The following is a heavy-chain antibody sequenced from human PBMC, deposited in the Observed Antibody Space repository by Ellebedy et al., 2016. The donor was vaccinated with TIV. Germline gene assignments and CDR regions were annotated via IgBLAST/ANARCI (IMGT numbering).Heavy chain of an antibody. Sequence: PGGSLRLSCKSSGYSRIYWFTWVRQMPGKGLEGMGRINPSDSYTNYSPSFQGLVTMSVDNSISPAYLQWSSLKASDTAMYYCANYWNGAFDIWGQGTMVTVSS. J-gene: IGHJ3*02. V-gene: IGHV5-10-1*01. CDR2: INPSDSYT. CDR1: GYSRIYW. CDR3: ANYWNGAFDI. D-gene: IGHD1-1*01.